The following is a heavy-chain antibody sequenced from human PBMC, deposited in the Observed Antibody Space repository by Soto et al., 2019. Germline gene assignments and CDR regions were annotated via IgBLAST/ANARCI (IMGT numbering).Heavy chain of an antibody. CDR2: ISWNSGSI. J-gene: IGHJ4*02. CDR3: AKGNYGYDYIWGSYAPYYFDY. CDR1: GFTFDDYA. Sequence: EVQLVESGGGLVQPGRSLRLSCAASGFTFDDYARHWFRQAPGKGLEWVSGISWNSGSIGYADSVKGRFTISRDNAKNSLYLQMNSLRAEDTALYYCAKGNYGYDYIWGSYAPYYFDYWGQGTLVTVSS. V-gene: IGHV3-9*01. D-gene: IGHD3-16*01.